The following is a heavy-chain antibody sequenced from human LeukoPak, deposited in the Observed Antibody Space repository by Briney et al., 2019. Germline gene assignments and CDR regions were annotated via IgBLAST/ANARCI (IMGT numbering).Heavy chain of an antibody. Sequence: PSETLSLTCTVSGGSISSSSYYWGWIRQPPGKGLEWIGSIYYSGSTYYNPSLKSRVTISVDTSKNQFSLKLSSVTAADTAVYYCARGGLWFGELLFDYWGQGTLVTVSS. CDR2: IYYSGST. D-gene: IGHD3-10*01. V-gene: IGHV4-39*01. CDR1: GGSISSSSYY. CDR3: ARGGLWFGELLFDY. J-gene: IGHJ4*02.